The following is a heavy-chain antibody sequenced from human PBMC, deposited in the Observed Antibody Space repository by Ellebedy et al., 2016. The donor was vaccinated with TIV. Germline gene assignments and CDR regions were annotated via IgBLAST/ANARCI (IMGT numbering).Heavy chain of an antibody. CDR3: ARDRSNIAATGRGVDY. J-gene: IGHJ4*02. CDR2: IDADGSST. Sequence: PGGSLRLSCAAPGFTFSSYYMQWVRQVPGKGLEWVSRIDADGSSTTYADSVTGRFSSSRDNAKNTLYLQMNGLRVEDTAVYYCARDRSNIAATGRGVDYWGQGTLVIVSS. CDR1: GFTFSSYY. D-gene: IGHD6-13*01. V-gene: IGHV3-74*01.